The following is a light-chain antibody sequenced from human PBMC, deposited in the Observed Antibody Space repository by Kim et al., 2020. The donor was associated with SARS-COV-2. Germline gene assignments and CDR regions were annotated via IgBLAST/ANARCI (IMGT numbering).Light chain of an antibody. Sequence: APGGEKVTSCCATHKGISSDLGWYQQKPGKAPKLLIAAASSRESGVPARFSGSGSGTDFTLTISRLQPEDFAAYYCLQYCTSPWTFGQGTKVDIK. V-gene: IGKV1-6*01. CDR2: AAS. J-gene: IGKJ1*01. CDR1: KGISSD. CDR3: LQYCTSPWT.